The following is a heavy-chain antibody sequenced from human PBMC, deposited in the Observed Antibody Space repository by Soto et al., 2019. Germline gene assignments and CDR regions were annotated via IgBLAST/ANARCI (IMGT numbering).Heavy chain of an antibody. Sequence: GGALELSCATPGIPFSSDTVSWGRQAPGKGLEWVSAISGSGGSTYYADSVKGRFTISRDNSKNTLYLQMNSLRAEDTAVYYCAKGQEWLYNTWFDPWGQGTLVTVSS. CDR1: GIPFSSDT. J-gene: IGHJ5*02. D-gene: IGHD3-3*01. CDR3: AKGQEWLYNTWFDP. V-gene: IGHV3-23*01. CDR2: ISGSGGST.